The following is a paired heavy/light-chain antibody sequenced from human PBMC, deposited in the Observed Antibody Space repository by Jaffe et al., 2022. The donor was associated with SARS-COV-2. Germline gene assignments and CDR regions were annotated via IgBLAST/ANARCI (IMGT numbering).Heavy chain of an antibody. CDR3: ARDARFCSGGRCYRRFGMDV. V-gene: IGHV1-2*02. CDR2: VNPNRGDT. Sequence: QVKLVQSGAEVKKPGASVKVSCKTSGYTFTDYYIHWVRQAPGQGLEWLGWVNPNRGDTVIAQKFQVRVTMTTDTSMSTAFMDLARLESDDTAVYFCARDARFCSGGRCYRRFGMDVWGHGTTVIVSS. CDR1: GYTFTDYY. J-gene: IGHJ6*02. D-gene: IGHD2-15*01.
Light chain of an antibody. CDR3: QQYGGT. CDR2: GAS. Sequence: DIVLTQSPDTLSLSPGERATLSCRASRSLSGAYLTWYQHTPGRAPRLLFYGASSRADGVPDRFSGSGSGTDFTLTISRLEPEDSAVYYCQQYGGTFGGGTRVEIK. J-gene: IGKJ4*01. V-gene: IGKV3-20*01. CDR1: RSLSGAY.